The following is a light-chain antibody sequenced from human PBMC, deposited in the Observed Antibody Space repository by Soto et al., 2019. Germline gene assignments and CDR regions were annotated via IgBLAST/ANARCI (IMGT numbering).Light chain of an antibody. Sequence: IHMTQSPASLSASVGDRVTITCRASQGISNYLAWYQQKPAKVPKLLIYDASSLESGVPQRFSGSGSGTEFTLTISSLQTDDFSTYYCQQYHSYWTFGQGTKVDIK. CDR3: QQYHSYWT. CDR2: DAS. CDR1: QGISNY. V-gene: IGKV1-13*02. J-gene: IGKJ1*01.